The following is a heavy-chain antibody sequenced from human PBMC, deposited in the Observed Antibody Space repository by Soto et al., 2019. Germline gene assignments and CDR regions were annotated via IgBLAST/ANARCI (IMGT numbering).Heavy chain of an antibody. CDR1: GFTFSTYA. CDR2: ISYDGSNK. J-gene: IGHJ4*02. CDR3: ARGLGGYDYFDY. V-gene: IGHV3-30-3*01. Sequence: QVQLVESGGGVVQPGRSLRLSCAASGFTFSTYAMHWVRQAPGKGLEWVAIISYDGSNKYYVDSVKGRFTISRDNSKNTLYLQMNSLRPEDTAVYYCARGLGGYDYFDYWGQGTLVSVSS. D-gene: IGHD5-12*01.